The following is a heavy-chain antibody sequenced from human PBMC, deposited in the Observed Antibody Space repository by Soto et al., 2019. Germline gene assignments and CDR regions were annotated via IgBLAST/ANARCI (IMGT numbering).Heavy chain of an antibody. CDR1: GFSLSTTGVG. CDR2: IYWDDDK. J-gene: IGHJ5*02. V-gene: IGHV2-5*02. D-gene: IGHD3-16*01. CDR3: AQSHRDYVLGRERAYSFDP. Sequence: QITLKESGPTLVRPTQTLTLTCTFSGFSLSTTGVGVGWIRQPPGKALEWLALIYWDDDKRYSPSLKSRITITKDTFKNEVIQTITNVDPVDTATYYWAQSHRDYVLGRERAYSFDPWGQGTMVTVSS.